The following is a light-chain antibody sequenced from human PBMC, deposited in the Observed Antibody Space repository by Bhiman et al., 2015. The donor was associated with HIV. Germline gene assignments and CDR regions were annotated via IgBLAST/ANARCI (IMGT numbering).Light chain of an antibody. J-gene: IGLJ1*01. CDR2: KDT. V-gene: IGLV3-25*03. Sequence: SYELTQPPSVSVSPGQTARITCSGDALAKQYTYWYQQKPGQAPVVVIYKDTERPSGIPERFSGSSSGTTVTLTISGVQAEDEADYYCQSADSSGTYVFGTGTKVTVL. CDR1: ALAKQY. CDR3: QSADSSGTYV.